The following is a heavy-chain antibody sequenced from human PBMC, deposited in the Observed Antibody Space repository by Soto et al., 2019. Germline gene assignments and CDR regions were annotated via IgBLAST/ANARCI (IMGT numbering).Heavy chain of an antibody. CDR1: GGSISSGGYY. D-gene: IGHD3-22*01. J-gene: IGHJ4*02. V-gene: IGHV4-31*03. Sequence: LYLTCTVSGGSISSGGYYWSWIRQHPGKGLEWIGYIYYSGSTYYNPSLKSRVTISVDTSKNQFSLKLSSVTAADTAVYYCARGFVRYHDSSGSLSPPFDYWGQGTRVT. CDR2: IYYSGST. CDR3: ARGFVRYHDSSGSLSPPFDY.